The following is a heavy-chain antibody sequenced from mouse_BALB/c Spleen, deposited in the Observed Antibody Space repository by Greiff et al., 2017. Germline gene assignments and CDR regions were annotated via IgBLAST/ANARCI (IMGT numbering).Heavy chain of an antibody. CDR3: ARESLGAKAD. J-gene: IGHJ3*01. CDR1: GYAFSSSW. V-gene: IGHV1-82*01. Sequence: VQLQQSGPELVKPGASVKISCKASGYAFSSSWMNWVKQRPGQGLEWIGRIYPGDGDTNYNGKFKGKATLTADKSSSTAYMQLSSLTSVDSAVYFCARESLGAKADGGQGTLVTVSA. D-gene: IGHD3-1*01. CDR2: IYPGDGDT.